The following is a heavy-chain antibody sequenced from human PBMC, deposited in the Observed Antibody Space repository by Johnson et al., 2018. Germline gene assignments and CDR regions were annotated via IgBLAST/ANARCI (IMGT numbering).Heavy chain of an antibody. J-gene: IGHJ6*02. D-gene: IGHD1-26*01. V-gene: IGHV3-9*01. CDR1: GFTFDDYA. CDR2: ISWNSGSI. CDR3: AKDIGSWSGSYPMDYYGMDV. Sequence: EVQLVESGGGLVQXGRSLRLXCAASGFTFDDYAMHWVRQAPGKGLEWVSGISWNSGSIGYADSVKGRFTISRDNAKNSLYLQMNRLRAEDTALYYCAKDIGSWSGSYPMDYYGMDVWGQGTTVTVSS.